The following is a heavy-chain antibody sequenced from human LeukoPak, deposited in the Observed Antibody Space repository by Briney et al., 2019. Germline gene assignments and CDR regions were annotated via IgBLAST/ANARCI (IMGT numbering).Heavy chain of an antibody. CDR3: ARHGPSPIWYGYFDY. D-gene: IGHD6-13*01. Sequence: PSETLSLTCTVSGGSISSSSYYWGWIRQPPGKGLEWIGSIYYSGSTYYNPSLKSRVTISVDTSKNQFSLKLSSVTAADTAVYYCARHGPSPIWYGYFDYWGQGTLVTVSS. V-gene: IGHV4-39*01. CDR1: GGSISSSSYY. J-gene: IGHJ4*02. CDR2: IYYSGST.